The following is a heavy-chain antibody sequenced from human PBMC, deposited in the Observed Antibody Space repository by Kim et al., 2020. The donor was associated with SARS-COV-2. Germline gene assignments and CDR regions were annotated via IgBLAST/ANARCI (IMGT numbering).Heavy chain of an antibody. CDR1: GFIFRSYG. D-gene: IGHD5-18*01. V-gene: IGHV3-33*08. Sequence: GGYLRLSCGGSGFIFRSYGMQWVRQAPGKGLEWVAVIWSDGSNANYASSVKGRFTISKDNDKNILYLQMNNLRAEDTAVYYCVRDPNLDTYAMDVWGPGATVTVS. J-gene: IGHJ6*02. CDR3: VRDPNLDTYAMDV. CDR2: IWSDGSNA.